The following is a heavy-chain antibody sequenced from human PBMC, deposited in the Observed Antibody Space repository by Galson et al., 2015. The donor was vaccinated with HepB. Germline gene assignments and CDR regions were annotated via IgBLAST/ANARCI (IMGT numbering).Heavy chain of an antibody. CDR1: GFTFSGSA. J-gene: IGHJ4*02. CDR3: TRLGDFSGYSSR. V-gene: IGHV3-73*01. CDR2: IRSKTTNYAT. D-gene: IGHD6-19*01. Sequence: SLRLSCAASGFTFSGSAIHWVRQASGKGPEWVGRIRSKTTNYATSYVPSLKGRFTISRDDPKNMAYLHIKSLKTEDTAVYYCTRLGDFSGYSSRWGQGTLVTVSA.